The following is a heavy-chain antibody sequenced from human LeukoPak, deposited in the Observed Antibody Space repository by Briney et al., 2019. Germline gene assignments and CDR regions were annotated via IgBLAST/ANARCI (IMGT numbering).Heavy chain of an antibody. Sequence: ASVKVSCKASGYTFTSYDINWVRQATGQGLEWMGWMNPNSGNTGYAQKFQGRVTMTRNTSISTAYMELSSLRSEDTAVYYCARSPRYNWNDGTDYWGQGTLVTVSS. D-gene: IGHD1-1*01. CDR1: GYTFTSYD. CDR3: ARSPRYNWNDGTDY. CDR2: MNPNSGNT. V-gene: IGHV1-8*01. J-gene: IGHJ4*02.